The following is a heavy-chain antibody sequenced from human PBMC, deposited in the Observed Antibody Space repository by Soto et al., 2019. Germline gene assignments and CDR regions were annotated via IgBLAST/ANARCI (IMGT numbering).Heavy chain of an antibody. CDR3: ASSSTDIVVRKPTGNQDYYGMDV. CDR1: GGTFSNYT. D-gene: IGHD2-2*01. Sequence: QVQLVQSGAEVKKPGSSVKVFCKASGGTFSNYTISWVRQAPGQGLEWMGGIIPGLGTTDYEQKIQGRVRITADGSTSTTYMKLSSLRSADTAVYYCASSSTDIVVRKPTGNQDYYGMDVWGQGTTVTVSS. J-gene: IGHJ6*02. CDR2: IIPGLGTT. V-gene: IGHV1-69*01.